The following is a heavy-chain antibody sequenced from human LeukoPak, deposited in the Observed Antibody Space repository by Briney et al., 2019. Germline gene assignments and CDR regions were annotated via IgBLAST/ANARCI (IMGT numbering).Heavy chain of an antibody. Sequence: GGSLRLSCAASGFIFGDTWMNWVRQVPGQGLEWVANIKQDGSEKFYVASVKGRFTISRDNGKSSLYLQMNSLRAEDTALYYCATSYDMGWLIGYWGQGTLVTVSS. CDR2: IKQDGSEK. D-gene: IGHD3/OR15-3a*01. V-gene: IGHV3-7*03. CDR3: ATSYDMGWLIGY. CDR1: GFIFGDTW. J-gene: IGHJ4*02.